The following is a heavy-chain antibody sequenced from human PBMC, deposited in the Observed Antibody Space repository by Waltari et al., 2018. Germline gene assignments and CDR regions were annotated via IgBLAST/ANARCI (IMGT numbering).Heavy chain of an antibody. CDR1: GGSISSYY. CDR2: IYYSGST. CDR3: ARDRGLNAFDI. Sequence: QVQLQESGPGLLKPSETLSLTCPVAGGSISSYYWSWIRQPPGKGLEWIGYIYYSGSTNYNPSLKSRVTISVDTSKNQFSLKLSSVTAADTAVYYCARDRGLNAFDIWGQGTMVTVSS. J-gene: IGHJ3*02. D-gene: IGHD6-25*01. V-gene: IGHV4-59*01.